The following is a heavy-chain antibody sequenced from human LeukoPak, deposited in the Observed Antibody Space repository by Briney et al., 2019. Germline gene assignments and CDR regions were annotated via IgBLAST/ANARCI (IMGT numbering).Heavy chain of an antibody. Sequence: SETLSLTCAVYGGSFSGYYWSWIRQPPGKGLEWIGEINHSGSTNYSPSLKSRVTISVDTSKNQFSLKLSSVTAADTAVYYCARGRGSFGSSGAFDIWGQGTMVTVSS. CDR3: ARGRGSFGSSGAFDI. J-gene: IGHJ3*02. CDR1: GGSFSGYY. CDR2: INHSGST. D-gene: IGHD3-10*01. V-gene: IGHV4-34*01.